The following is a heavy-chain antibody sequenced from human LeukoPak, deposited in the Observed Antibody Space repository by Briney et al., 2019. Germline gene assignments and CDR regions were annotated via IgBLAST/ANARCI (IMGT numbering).Heavy chain of an antibody. V-gene: IGHV4-31*02. J-gene: IGHJ4*02. CDR1: GFTFSSYA. CDR3: AREPTGDRYYFDY. Sequence: LRLSCAASGFTFSSYAMSWVRQHPGKGLEWIGYIYYSGSTYYNPSLKSRITISVDTSKNQFSLKLSSVTAADTAVYYCAREPTGDRYYFDYWGQGTLVTVSS. CDR2: IYYSGST. D-gene: IGHD4-17*01.